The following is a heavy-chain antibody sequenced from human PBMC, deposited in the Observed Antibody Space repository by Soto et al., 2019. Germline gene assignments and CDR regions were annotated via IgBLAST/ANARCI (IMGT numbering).Heavy chain of an antibody. CDR3: ARATLRFLEWSLLSGMDV. D-gene: IGHD3-3*01. CDR2: ISAYNGNT. J-gene: IGHJ6*02. V-gene: IGHV1-18*01. Sequence: ASVKVSCKASGYSFTTHGITWVRQAPGQGLEWMGWISAYNGNTNYAQKLQGRVTMTTDTSKSTAYMELRSLRSDDTAVYYCARATLRFLEWSLLSGMDVWGQGTTVTVPS. CDR1: GYSFTTHG.